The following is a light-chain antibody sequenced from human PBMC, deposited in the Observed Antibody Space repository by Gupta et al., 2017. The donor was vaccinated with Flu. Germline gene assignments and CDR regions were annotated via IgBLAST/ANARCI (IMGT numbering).Light chain of an antibody. CDR1: SSNIGKNY. CDR2: ENN. CDR3: ATWDSSLSAGV. J-gene: IGLJ3*02. V-gene: IGLV1-51*02. Sequence: TVTISCAGSSSNIGKNYVSWYQQHPGTAPKLLIYENNKRPSGIPDRFSGSKSGTSATLGITGLQTGDEADYYCATWDSSLSAGVFGGGTKLTVL.